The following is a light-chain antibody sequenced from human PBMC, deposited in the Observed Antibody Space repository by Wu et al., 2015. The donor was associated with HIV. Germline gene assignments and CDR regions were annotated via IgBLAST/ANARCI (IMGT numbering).Light chain of an antibody. CDR1: QSVSSSY. CDR2: DAS. V-gene: IGKV3D-20*02. Sequence: EIVLTQSPGTLSLSPGERATLSCRASQSVSSSYLAWYQQNPGQAPRLLIYDASNRATGIPARFSGSGSGTDFTLTISSLEPEDFAVYYCQQRSNWLTFGGGTKVELK. CDR3: QQRSNWLT. J-gene: IGKJ4*01.